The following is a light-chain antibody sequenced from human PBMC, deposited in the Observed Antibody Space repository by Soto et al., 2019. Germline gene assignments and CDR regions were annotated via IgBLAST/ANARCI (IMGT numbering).Light chain of an antibody. CDR2: GAS. CDR3: HQYNNWPLT. J-gene: IGKJ3*01. Sequence: EIVRTQSPATLSVSPGERATLSCRASQSVRDNLAWYQQKPGQAPGLLIYGASIRATGISARFSGSGSGTDFTLTISSLQSEDFAIYYCHQYNNWPLTFGPGTKVDIK. CDR1: QSVRDN. V-gene: IGKV3-15*01.